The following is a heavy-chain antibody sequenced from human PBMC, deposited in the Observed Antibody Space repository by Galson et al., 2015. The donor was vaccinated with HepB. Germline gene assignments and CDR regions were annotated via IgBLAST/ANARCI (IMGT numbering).Heavy chain of an antibody. CDR3: ARVKTYYYYYMDV. J-gene: IGHJ6*03. CDR2: INPNSGGT. CDR1: GYTFTGYY. V-gene: IGHV1-2*02. Sequence: SVKVSWKASGYTFTGYYMHWVRQAPGQGLGWVGWINPNSGGTNYAQKFQGRVTMTRDTSISTAYMELSRLRSDDTAVYYCARVKTYYYYYMDVWGKGTTVTVSS.